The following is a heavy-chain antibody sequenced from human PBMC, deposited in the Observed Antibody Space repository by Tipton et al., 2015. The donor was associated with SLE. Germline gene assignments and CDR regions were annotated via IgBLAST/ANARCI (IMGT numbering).Heavy chain of an antibody. V-gene: IGHV4-61*02. D-gene: IGHD3-3*01. J-gene: IGHJ2*01. CDR1: GDSFSSGSSS. Sequence: TLSLTCTVSGDSFSSGSSSWNWVRQPAGKGLEWIGLIYNSGITNYNPSLQSRVTLSVDMSKNQFSLRLSSVTAADTGVYYCARANGVVGGQVPYWYFDLWGRGTLVSVSS. CDR3: ARANGVVGGQVPYWYFDL. CDR2: IYNSGIT.